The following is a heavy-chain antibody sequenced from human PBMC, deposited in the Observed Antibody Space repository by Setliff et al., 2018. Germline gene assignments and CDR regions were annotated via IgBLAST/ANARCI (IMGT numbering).Heavy chain of an antibody. Sequence: GGSLRLSCAASELIFRNYDMSWVRQAPGKGLEWVSSIGGSSADIYYADSVRGRFTISRDNAKNSLYLQMNSLKVEDTAVYYCARDLIRGAPNWFDPWGQGTLVTVSS. CDR3: ARDLIRGAPNWFDP. V-gene: IGHV3-21*01. J-gene: IGHJ5*02. D-gene: IGHD3-10*01. CDR1: ELIFRNYD. CDR2: IGGSSADI.